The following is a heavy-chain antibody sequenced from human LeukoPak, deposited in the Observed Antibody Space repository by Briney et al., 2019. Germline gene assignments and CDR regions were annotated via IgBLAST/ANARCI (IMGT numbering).Heavy chain of an antibody. J-gene: IGHJ4*02. CDR2: IYYSGST. Sequence: SETLSLTCTVSGGSISSYYWSWIRQPPGKGLEWIGYIYYSGSTYYNPSLKSRVTISVDTSKNQFSLKLSSVTAADTAVYYCARDYPGFDYWGQGTLDTVSS. CDR1: GGSISSYY. CDR3: ARDYPGFDY. D-gene: IGHD3-10*01. V-gene: IGHV4-59*12.